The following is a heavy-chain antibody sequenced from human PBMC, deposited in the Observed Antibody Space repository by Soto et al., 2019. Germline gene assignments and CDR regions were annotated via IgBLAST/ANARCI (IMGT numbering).Heavy chain of an antibody. J-gene: IGHJ6*02. CDR2: ISAYNGNT. CDR3: ARHANRKSSSSFWYYYYGMDV. Sequence: GASVKVSCKASGYTFTSYGISWVRQAPGQGLEWMGWISAYNGNTNYAQKLQGRVTMTTDTSTSTAYMELRSLRSDDTAVYYCARHANRKSSSSFWYYYYGMDVWGQGTTVTAP. D-gene: IGHD6-6*01. V-gene: IGHV1-18*01. CDR1: GYTFTSYG.